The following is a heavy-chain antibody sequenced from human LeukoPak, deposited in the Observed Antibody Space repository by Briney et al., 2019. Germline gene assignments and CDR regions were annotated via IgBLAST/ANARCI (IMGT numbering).Heavy chain of an antibody. D-gene: IGHD4-17*01. J-gene: IGHJ4*02. V-gene: IGHV5-51*01. CDR3: ARRTYGDGDYYFDC. CDR1: GYTFNSYW. CDR2: IHPGDSDT. Sequence: GESLKISCKGSGYTFNSYWIGWVRQKPGKGLEWMGIIHPGDSDTRYSPSFQGQVTISADKSISTAYLQWSSLKASDTAMYYCARRTYGDGDYYFDCWGQGTLVTVSS.